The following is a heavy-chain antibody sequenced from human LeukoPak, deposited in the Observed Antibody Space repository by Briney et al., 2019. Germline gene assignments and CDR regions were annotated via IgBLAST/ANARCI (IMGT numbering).Heavy chain of an antibody. CDR2: ISGSGGST. CDR1: GFTFSSYA. D-gene: IGHD3-10*01. V-gene: IGHV3-23*01. Sequence: GGSLRLSCAASGFTFSSYAMSWVRQAPGKGLEWVSAISGSGGSTYYADSVKGRFTISRDNSKNTLYLQMNNLRAEDTAIYYCATDYYVSGSYYRLFYWGQGTLVTVSS. CDR3: ATDYYVSGSYYRLFY. J-gene: IGHJ4*02.